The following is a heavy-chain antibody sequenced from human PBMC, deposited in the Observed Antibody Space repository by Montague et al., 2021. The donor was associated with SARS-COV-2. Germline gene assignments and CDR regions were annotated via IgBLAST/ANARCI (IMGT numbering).Heavy chain of an antibody. CDR2: IYYTGST. CDR3: ARAQTTCSIADCGNCFDY. Sequence: SETLSLTCTVSGGSISGSYWRWMRQPPGKGLEWLGYIYYTGSTKYNPSLKSRVTISIDTPKNQFSLKLRSVTAADTAVYSCARAQTTCSIADCGNCFDYWGQGALVTVSS. J-gene: IGHJ4*02. V-gene: IGHV4-59*01. D-gene: IGHD1-7*01. CDR1: GGSISGSY.